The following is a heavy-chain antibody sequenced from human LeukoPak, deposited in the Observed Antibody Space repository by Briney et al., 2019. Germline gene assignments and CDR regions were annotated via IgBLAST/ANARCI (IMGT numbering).Heavy chain of an antibody. Sequence: ASVKVSCKASGGTFSSYAISWVRQAPGQGLEWMGGIIPIFGTANYAQKFQGRVTITTDGSTGTAYMELSSLRSEDTAVYYCARVTIPYDSSDYSFDYWGQGTLVTVSS. D-gene: IGHD3-22*01. J-gene: IGHJ4*02. CDR3: ARVTIPYDSSDYSFDY. V-gene: IGHV1-69*05. CDR1: GGTFSSYA. CDR2: IIPIFGTA.